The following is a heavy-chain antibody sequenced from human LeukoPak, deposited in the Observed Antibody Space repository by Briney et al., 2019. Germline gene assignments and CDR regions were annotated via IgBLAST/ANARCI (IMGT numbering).Heavy chain of an antibody. V-gene: IGHV1-18*01. D-gene: IGHD3-22*01. CDR2: ISAYNGNT. CDR3: ARDSPGPYYYDSSGYPFDY. Sequence: GASVKVSCKASGYTFTSYGISWVRQAPGQGLEWMGWISAYNGNTNYAQKLQGRVTMTTGTSTGTAYMELRSLRSDDTAVYYCARDSPGPYYYDSSGYPFDYWGQGTLVTVSS. J-gene: IGHJ4*02. CDR1: GYTFTSYG.